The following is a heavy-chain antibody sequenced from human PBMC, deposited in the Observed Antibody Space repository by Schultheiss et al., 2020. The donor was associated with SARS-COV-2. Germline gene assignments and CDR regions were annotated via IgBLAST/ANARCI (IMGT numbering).Heavy chain of an antibody. V-gene: IGHV4-61*08. J-gene: IGHJ5*02. D-gene: IGHD3-16*01. CDR2: IYYSGST. Sequence: SETLSLTCTVSGGSISSGDYYWSWIRQPPGKGLEWIGYIYYSGSTNYNPSLKSRVTISVYTSKNQFSLKLAPVTAADTAVYFCARGQRRPVWWFDPWGQGTLVTVSS. CDR1: GGSISSGDYY. CDR3: ARGQRRPVWWFDP.